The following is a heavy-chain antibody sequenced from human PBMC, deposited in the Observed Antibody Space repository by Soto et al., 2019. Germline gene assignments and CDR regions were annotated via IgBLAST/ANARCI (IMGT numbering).Heavy chain of an antibody. J-gene: IGHJ6*03. CDR1: GGSISSYY. V-gene: IGHV4-59*01. CDR2: IYHSGNT. CDR3: ARGSRYSYGYDVHYYYYMDV. Sequence: SETLSLTCSVSGGSISSYYWSWIRQPPWKGLEWIGYIYHSGNTNYNSSLKSRVTISVDTSKTQISLKLSSVTAADTAVYYCARGSRYSYGYDVHYYYYMDVWGRGTTVTVSS. D-gene: IGHD5-18*01.